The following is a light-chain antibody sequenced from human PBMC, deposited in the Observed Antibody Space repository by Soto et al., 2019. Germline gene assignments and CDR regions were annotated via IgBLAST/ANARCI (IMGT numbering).Light chain of an antibody. CDR2: DVS. V-gene: IGLV2-14*01. CDR1: SSDVGGYNY. CDR3: SSYTSSSTV. J-gene: IGLJ1*01. Sequence: QPVLNKPAYVSGSPGQSITISYTGTSSDVGGYNYVSWYQQHPGKAPKLMIYDVSNRPSGVSNRFSGSKSGNTASLTISGLQAEDEADYYCSSYTSSSTVFGTGTKVTV.